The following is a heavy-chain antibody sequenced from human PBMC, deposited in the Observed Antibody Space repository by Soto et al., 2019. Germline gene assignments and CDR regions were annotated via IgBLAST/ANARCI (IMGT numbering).Heavy chain of an antibody. J-gene: IGHJ5*02. Sequence: QVQLQESGPGLVKPSQTLSLTCTVSGGSISSCGYYWSWIRQHPGKGLEWIGDIYYSGSSYYHPSLKRRVTISVETSTNQFSPTLRSVTAADTAVYYCARVGGINWFGPWGQGTLVTVSS. CDR3: ARVGGINWFGP. CDR2: IYYSGSS. D-gene: IGHD3-16*01. CDR1: GGSISSCGYY. V-gene: IGHV4-31*03.